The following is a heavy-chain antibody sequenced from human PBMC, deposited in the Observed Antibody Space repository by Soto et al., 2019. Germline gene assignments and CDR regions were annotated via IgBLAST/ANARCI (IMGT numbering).Heavy chain of an antibody. CDR2: ISYDGGDK. CDR1: GFTFKTYA. Sequence: GGSLRLSCAASGFTFKTYAMHWVRQAPGKGLEWLAVISYDGGDKYYGDSVKGRFTISRDRSKNTLYLQMNSLRTEDTAIYYCARDNGHTADYYSDSWGQGTLVNVSS. J-gene: IGHJ4*02. D-gene: IGHD5-18*01. V-gene: IGHV3-30-3*01. CDR3: ARDNGHTADYYSDS.